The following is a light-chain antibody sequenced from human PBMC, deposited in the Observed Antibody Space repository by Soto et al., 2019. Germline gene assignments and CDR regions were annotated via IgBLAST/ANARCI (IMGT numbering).Light chain of an antibody. J-gene: IGKJ1*01. Sequence: DIQMTQSPSTLSASVGDRVTITCRASQSISSWLAWYQQKPGEAPKLLIYDASSLESGVPSRFSGSGSGTEFTLTIISLQPDDFATYYCQQYNSYWTFGQGTKVDIK. CDR3: QQYNSYWT. CDR2: DAS. V-gene: IGKV1-5*01. CDR1: QSISSW.